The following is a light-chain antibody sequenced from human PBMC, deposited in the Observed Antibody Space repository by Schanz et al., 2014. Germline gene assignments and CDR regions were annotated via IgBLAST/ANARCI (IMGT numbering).Light chain of an antibody. CDR3: QQTSSTLWT. CDR2: AAS. J-gene: IGKJ1*01. Sequence: DIQMTQSPSSLSASVGDRVTITCRASQSINSYLNWYQQKPGKAPNLLIYAASILQSGVPSRFSGSGSGTDFALTISSLQPEDFATYYCQQTSSTLWTFGQGTKVEIK. V-gene: IGKV1-39*01. CDR1: QSINSY.